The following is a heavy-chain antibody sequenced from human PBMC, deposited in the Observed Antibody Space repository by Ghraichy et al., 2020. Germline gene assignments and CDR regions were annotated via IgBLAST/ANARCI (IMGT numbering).Heavy chain of an antibody. V-gene: IGHV3-15*01. D-gene: IGHD6-6*01. J-gene: IGHJ1*01. CDR1: GFTFRNAW. Sequence: GESLNISCAASGFTFRNAWMSWVRQAPGKGLEWVGRIKSKTEGGTTDYPAPVKGRFTISRDDSKNTLYLQMISLKTEDTAVYYCTTDQYSSSHFLHWGQGTLVTVSS. CDR2: IKSKTEGGTT. CDR3: TTDQYSSSHFLH.